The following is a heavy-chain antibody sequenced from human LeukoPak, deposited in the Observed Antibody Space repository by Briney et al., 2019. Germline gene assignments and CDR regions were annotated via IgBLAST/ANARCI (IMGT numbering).Heavy chain of an antibody. CDR2: INPLFRTA. CDR1: GGTFIIYA. V-gene: IGHV1-69*13. CDR3: ARGGGIFGVLTTAHYYGMDV. Sequence: SVKVSCKASGGTFIIYAISWVRQAPGQGLEWMGGINPLFRTANYALKFQGKVTITADESTSTAYLELSSLRSEDTAVYYCARGGGIFGVLTTAHYYGMDVWGQGTTVTVSS. J-gene: IGHJ6*02. D-gene: IGHD3-3*01.